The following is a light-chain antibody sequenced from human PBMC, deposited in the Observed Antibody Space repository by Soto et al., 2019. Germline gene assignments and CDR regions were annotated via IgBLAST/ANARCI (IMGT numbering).Light chain of an antibody. CDR3: QQYSSYWT. CDR1: QDISSS. V-gene: IGKV1-5*03. Sequence: DSQMTQCPSSLSASIGDRVTISCRASQDISSSLNWYQHKSGKAPKLLIYKASSLESGVPSRFSGSGSGTIFTLTISSLQPEDFATYYCQQYSSYWTFGQGTKVDIK. J-gene: IGKJ1*01. CDR2: KAS.